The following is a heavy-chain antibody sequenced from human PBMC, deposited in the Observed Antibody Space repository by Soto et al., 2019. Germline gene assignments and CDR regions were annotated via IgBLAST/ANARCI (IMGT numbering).Heavy chain of an antibody. CDR2: ISRSSSTI. Sequence: PGGSLRLSCAASGFTFSSYSMNWVRQAPGKGLEWVSYISRSSSTIYYADSVKGRFTISRDSAKNSLYLQMNSLRAEDTAVYYCARDPPQYYDILTGYYIPYYFDYWGQGTLVTVSS. J-gene: IGHJ4*02. CDR3: ARDPPQYYDILTGYYIPYYFDY. D-gene: IGHD3-9*01. CDR1: GFTFSSYS. V-gene: IGHV3-48*01.